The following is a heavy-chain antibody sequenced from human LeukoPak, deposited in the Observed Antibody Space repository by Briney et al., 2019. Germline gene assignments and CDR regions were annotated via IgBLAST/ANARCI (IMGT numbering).Heavy chain of an antibody. Sequence: SETLSLTCAVSGGSISSNNWWGWVRQPPGKGLEWIGEIHHSGSPNYNPSLKSRVTISVDKSRNHFSLNLSSVTAADTAVYYCARRLPELSADYWGQGTLVTVSS. V-gene: IGHV4-4*02. J-gene: IGHJ4*02. CDR1: GGSISSNNW. CDR2: IHHSGSP. D-gene: IGHD2-15*01. CDR3: ARRLPELSADY.